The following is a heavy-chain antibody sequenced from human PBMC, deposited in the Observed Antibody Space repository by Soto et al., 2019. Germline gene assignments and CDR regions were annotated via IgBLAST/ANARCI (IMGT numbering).Heavy chain of an antibody. D-gene: IGHD6-19*01. J-gene: IGHJ4*02. Sequence: PGGSLRLSCAASGFTFSSYAMHWVRQAPGKGLEWVAVISYDGSNKYYADSVKGRFTISRDNSKNSLYLQMNSLRTEDTALYYCAKDINSSGWYSLDYWGQGTLVTVSS. CDR3: AKDINSSGWYSLDY. V-gene: IGHV3-30-3*01. CDR1: GFTFSSYA. CDR2: ISYDGSNK.